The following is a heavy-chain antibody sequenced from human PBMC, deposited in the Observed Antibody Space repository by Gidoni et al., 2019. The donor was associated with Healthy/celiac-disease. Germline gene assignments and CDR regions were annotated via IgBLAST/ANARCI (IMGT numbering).Heavy chain of an antibody. D-gene: IGHD3-3*01. J-gene: IGHJ4*02. V-gene: IGHV3-30-3*01. Sequence: MHWVRQAPGKGLEWVAVISYDGSNKYYADSVKGRFTISRDNSKNTLYLQMNSLRAEDTAVYYCARSPRFLEWLSFDYWGQGTLVTVSS. CDR3: ARSPRFLEWLSFDY. CDR2: ISYDGSNK.